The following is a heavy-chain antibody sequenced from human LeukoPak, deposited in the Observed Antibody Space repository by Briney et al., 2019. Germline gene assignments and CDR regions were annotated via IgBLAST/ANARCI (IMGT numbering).Heavy chain of an antibody. V-gene: IGHV3-21*01. CDR3: ARDRRGYNYGFDY. D-gene: IGHD5-18*01. J-gene: IGHJ4*02. CDR2: ISGNGGST. CDR1: GFTFGSYA. Sequence: GGSLRLSCAASGFTFGSYAMSWVRQTPGKGLEWVSTISGNGGSTSYADSVKGRFAITRDNAKNSLYLQMNSLRAEDTAVYYCARDRRGYNYGFDYWGQGTLVTVSS.